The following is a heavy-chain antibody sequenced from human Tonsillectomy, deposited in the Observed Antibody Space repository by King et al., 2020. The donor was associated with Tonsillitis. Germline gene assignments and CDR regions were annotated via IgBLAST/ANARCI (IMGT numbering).Heavy chain of an antibody. J-gene: IGHJ6*02. CDR2: ISWNSGSI. Sequence: LVESGGGLVQPGRSLRLSCAASGFTFDDYAMHWVRQAPGKGLEWVSGISWNSGSIGYADSVKGRFTISRDNAKNSLYLQMNSLRAEDTALYYYAKDISSQGARVPGYYYYGMDVWGQGTTVTVSS. CDR3: AKDISSQGARVPGYYYYGMDV. D-gene: IGHD2/OR15-2a*01. CDR1: GFTFDDYA. V-gene: IGHV3-9*01.